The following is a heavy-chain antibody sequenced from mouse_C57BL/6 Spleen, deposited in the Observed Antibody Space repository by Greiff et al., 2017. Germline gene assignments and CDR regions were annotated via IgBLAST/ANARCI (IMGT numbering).Heavy chain of an antibody. V-gene: IGHV1-53*01. D-gene: IGHD1-1*01. J-gene: IGHJ4*01. CDR2: INPSNGGT. CDR3: ARSTGSSYGYYAMDY. Sequence: QVQLQQPGTELVKPGASVKLSCKASGYTFISYWMHWVKQRPGQGLEWIGNINPSNGGTNYNEKFKSKATLTVDKSSSTAYMQLSSLTSEDSAVYYCARSTGSSYGYYAMDYWGQGTSVTVSS. CDR1: GYTFISYW.